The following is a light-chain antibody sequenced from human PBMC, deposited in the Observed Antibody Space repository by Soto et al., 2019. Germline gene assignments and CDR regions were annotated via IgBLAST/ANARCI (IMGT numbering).Light chain of an antibody. V-gene: IGLV2-14*01. J-gene: IGLJ1*01. CDR3: LSKTSTISYV. CDR1: TSDVGGYNY. CDR2: EVS. Sequence: QSVLTQPASVSGSPGQSIAISCAGTTSDVGGYNYVSWYQQHPGKVPKLLIHEVSNRPSGVSNRFSGSKSGNTASLTISGLQTEDEAAYYCLSKTSTISYVFRTGTKVTVL.